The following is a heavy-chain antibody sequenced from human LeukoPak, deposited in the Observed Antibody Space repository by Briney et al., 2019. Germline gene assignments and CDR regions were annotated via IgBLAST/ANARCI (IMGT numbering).Heavy chain of an antibody. Sequence: GGSLRLSCAASGFTFSSSGMHWVRQAPGKGLEWVAVILYNGSNRYYADSVKGRFTISRDNSKNTLYLQMNSMRVEDTAVYYCARAGGYCSGGSCYRGYSWFDPWGQGTLVTVSS. J-gene: IGHJ5*02. D-gene: IGHD2-15*01. CDR2: ILYNGSNR. V-gene: IGHV3-33*01. CDR1: GFTFSSSG. CDR3: ARAGGYCSGGSCYRGYSWFDP.